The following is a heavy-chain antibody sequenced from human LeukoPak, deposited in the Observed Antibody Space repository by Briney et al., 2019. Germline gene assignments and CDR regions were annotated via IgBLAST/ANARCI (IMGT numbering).Heavy chain of an antibody. Sequence: GGSLRLSCAASGFTFSDYYMSWIRQAPGKGLEWVSHISSFSNFRSYADSVKGRFTISRDNAKNSLYLQMNSLRAEDTAVYYCASRGVVVAAADAFDIWGQGTMVTVSS. V-gene: IGHV3-11*03. CDR1: GFTFSDYY. CDR2: ISSFSNFR. CDR3: ASRGVVVAAADAFDI. D-gene: IGHD2-15*01. J-gene: IGHJ3*02.